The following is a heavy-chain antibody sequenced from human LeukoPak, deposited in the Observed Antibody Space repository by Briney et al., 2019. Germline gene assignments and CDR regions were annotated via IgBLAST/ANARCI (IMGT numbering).Heavy chain of an antibody. CDR3: AKQQWLVLVGPTAFDI. J-gene: IGHJ3*02. D-gene: IGHD6-19*01. CDR2: ISGSGGST. CDR1: GLTYRHYS. V-gene: IGHV3-23*01. Sequence: PGGSLRLSCPASGLTYRHYSMNWVRQAPGKGLEWVSAISGSGGSTDYADSVKGRFTISRDNSKNTLYLQMNSLRAEDTAVYYCAKQQWLVLVGPTAFDIWGQGTMVTVSS.